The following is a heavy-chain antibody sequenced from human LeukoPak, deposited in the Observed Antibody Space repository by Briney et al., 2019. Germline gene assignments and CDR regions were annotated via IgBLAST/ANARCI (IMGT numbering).Heavy chain of an antibody. J-gene: IGHJ4*02. CDR1: GYTFTSHG. CDR3: ARDRSGWFDY. D-gene: IGHD6-19*01. V-gene: IGHV1-2*02. Sequence: ASVKVSCKASGYTFTSHGISWVRQAPGQGLEWMGWINPDSGATNYAQKFQGRVTMTRDTSISTAYMELSRLRSDDTAVYYCARDRSGWFDYWGQGTLVTVSS. CDR2: INPDSGAT.